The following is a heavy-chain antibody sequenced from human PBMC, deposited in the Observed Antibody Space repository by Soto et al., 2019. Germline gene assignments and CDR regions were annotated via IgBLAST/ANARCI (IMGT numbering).Heavy chain of an antibody. CDR3: AQRTWELQSAYFQY. D-gene: IGHD1-26*01. CDR1: GFSLSTSGMN. Sequence: QITLRESGPTVVKPTETLTLTCSFSGFSLSTSGMNVGWIRQPPGKALEWLALIYWNDEKRYSPSLKDRLTITKYTSKNDVVLTMTNMEPVDSGTYYCAQRTWELQSAYFQYWGQGTLVKVSS. J-gene: IGHJ1*01. V-gene: IGHV2-5*01. CDR2: IYWNDEK.